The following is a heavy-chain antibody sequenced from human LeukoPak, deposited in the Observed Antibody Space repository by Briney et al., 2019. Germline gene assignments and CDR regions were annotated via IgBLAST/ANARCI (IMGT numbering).Heavy chain of an antibody. D-gene: IGHD6-13*01. V-gene: IGHV1-18*04. J-gene: IGHJ5*02. CDR2: ITAYNDNT. CDR3: ARPNHIAAAGTFDP. Sequence: ASVKVSCKASGYTFTSYGISWVRQAPGQGLEWMGWITAYNDNTYYAQKLQGRVTMTRNTSISTAYMELSSLRSEDTAVYYCARPNHIAAAGTFDPWGQGTLVTVSS. CDR1: GYTFTSYG.